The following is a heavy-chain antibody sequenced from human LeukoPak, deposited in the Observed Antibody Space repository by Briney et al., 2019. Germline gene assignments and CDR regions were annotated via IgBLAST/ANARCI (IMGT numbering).Heavy chain of an antibody. V-gene: IGHV4-4*07. D-gene: IGHD3-22*01. Sequence: SETLSLTCAVSGGSISSYYWSWIRQPAGKGLEWIGRIYSSGSTNYNPSLKSRITMSVDTSKNQFSLKLSSVTSADTAVYYCARDLSGYSLRYFDYWGQGTLVTVSS. J-gene: IGHJ4*02. CDR2: IYSSGST. CDR3: ARDLSGYSLRYFDY. CDR1: GGSISSYY.